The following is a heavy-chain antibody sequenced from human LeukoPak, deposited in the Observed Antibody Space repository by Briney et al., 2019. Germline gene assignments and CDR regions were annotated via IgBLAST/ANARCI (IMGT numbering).Heavy chain of an antibody. D-gene: IGHD3-10*01. J-gene: IGHJ4*02. CDR3: ARDYGSILHY. CDR1: GFTVSSNY. V-gene: IGHV3-53*01. Sequence: GGSLRLSCAASGFTVSSNYMTWVRQAPGKGLEWVSLIYSGGSTYYADSVKGRFTISRDNSKNTLYLQMNSLRAEDTAVYYCARDYGSILHYWGQGTLVTVSS. CDR2: IYSGGST.